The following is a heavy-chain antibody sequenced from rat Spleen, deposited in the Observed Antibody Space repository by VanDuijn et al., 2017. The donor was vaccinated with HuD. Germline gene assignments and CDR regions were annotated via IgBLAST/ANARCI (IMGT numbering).Heavy chain of an antibody. CDR3: TTYGGLRNWFAY. Sequence: EVQLVESDGGLVQPGRSLKLSCAASGFSFSDFDMAWVRQAPTKGLEWVASIRTSGVIIYYRDSVKGRFTVSRDDARSTLYLQMDSLRSEDTATYYCTTYGGLRNWFAYWGQGTLVTVSS. V-gene: IGHV5-27*01. CDR1: GFSFSDFD. D-gene: IGHD4-1*01. J-gene: IGHJ3*01. CDR2: IRTSGVII.